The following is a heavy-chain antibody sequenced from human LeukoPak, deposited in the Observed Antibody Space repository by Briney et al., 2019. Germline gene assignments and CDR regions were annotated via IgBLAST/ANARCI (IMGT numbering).Heavy chain of an antibody. CDR2: VFYSGGT. CDR1: GGSITGYY. CDR3: ARPGVGSGRYGAFDI. Sequence: SETLSLTCTVSGGSITGYYWSWIRQPPWKGLEWIGYVFYSGGTLYNPSVNSRVSISVDTSKTQFSLKLTSVTAADTAVYYCARPGVGSGRYGAFDIWGQGTMVAVSS. D-gene: IGHD5-18*01. V-gene: IGHV4-59*08. J-gene: IGHJ3*02.